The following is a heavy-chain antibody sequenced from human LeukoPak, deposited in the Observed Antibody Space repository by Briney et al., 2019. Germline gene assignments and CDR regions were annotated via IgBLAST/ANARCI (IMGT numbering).Heavy chain of an antibody. D-gene: IGHD3-10*01. CDR2: ISGSGGST. CDR1: GFTFSSYA. V-gene: IGHV3-23*01. J-gene: IGHJ4*02. Sequence: GGSLRLSCAASGFTFSSYAMSWVRQAPGKGLEWVSAISGSGGSTYYADSVKGRFTISRDNSKNTLYLQMNSLRAEDTAVYYCANVAGLLLWFGELYIDYWGQGTLVTVSS. CDR3: ANVAGLLLWFGELYIDY.